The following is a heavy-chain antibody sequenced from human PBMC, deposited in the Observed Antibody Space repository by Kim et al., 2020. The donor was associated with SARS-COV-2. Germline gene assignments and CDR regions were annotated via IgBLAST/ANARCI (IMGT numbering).Heavy chain of an antibody. J-gene: IGHJ4*02. V-gene: IGHV3-49*02. D-gene: IGHD2-8*01. CDR3: TRLADIVLMVYAIPLDY. Sequence: VKGRFTISRDDSKSIDYLQMNSLKTEDTAVYYCTRLADIVLMVYAIPLDYWGQGTLVTVSS.